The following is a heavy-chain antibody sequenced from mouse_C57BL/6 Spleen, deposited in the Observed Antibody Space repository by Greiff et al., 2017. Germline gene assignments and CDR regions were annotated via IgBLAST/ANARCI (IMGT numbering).Heavy chain of an antibody. CDR3: ARGYGSRYWYFDV. CDR1: GYSITSGYY. CDR2: ISYDGSN. D-gene: IGHD1-1*01. J-gene: IGHJ1*03. Sequence: ESGPGLVKPSQSLSLTCSFTGYSITSGYYWNWIRQFPGNKLEWMGYISYDGSNNYNPSLKNRISITRDTSKNQFFLKLNSVTTEDTATYYCARGYGSRYWYFDVWGTGTTVTVSS. V-gene: IGHV3-6*01.